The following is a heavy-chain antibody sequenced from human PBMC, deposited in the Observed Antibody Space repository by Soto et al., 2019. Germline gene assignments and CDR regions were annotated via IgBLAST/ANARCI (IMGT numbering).Heavy chain of an antibody. J-gene: IGHJ6*02. CDR3: ARSERMATGPDYYYYGMDV. Sequence: GASVKVSCKASGGTFSSYTISWVRQAPGQGLEWMGGIIPIFGTANYAQKFQGRVTITADESTSTAYMELSSLRSEDTAVYYCARSERMATGPDYYYYGMDVWGQGTTVTVSS. V-gene: IGHV1-69*13. CDR1: GGTFSSYT. CDR2: IIPIFGTA. D-gene: IGHD5-12*01.